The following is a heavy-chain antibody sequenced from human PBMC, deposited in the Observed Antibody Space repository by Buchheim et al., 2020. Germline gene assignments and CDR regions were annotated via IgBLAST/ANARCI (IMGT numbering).Heavy chain of an antibody. J-gene: IGHJ4*02. CDR1: GFSFSTYT. D-gene: IGHD5-12*01. CDR2: ITSSSNTI. V-gene: IGHV3-48*02. CDR3: ATTTGY. Sequence: EVQLVESGGGLVQPGGSLRLSCAASGFSFSTYTMNWVRQAPGKGLEWVSYITSSSNTIYYTDSVKGRFTISRDNAKNSLYMLMNSLIDEDTAVYYCATTTGYWGQGTL.